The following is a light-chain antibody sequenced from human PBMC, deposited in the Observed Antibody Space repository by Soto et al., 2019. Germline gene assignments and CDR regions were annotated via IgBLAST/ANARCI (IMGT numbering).Light chain of an antibody. CDR1: QSISSY. CDR3: QQSYSTPLT. V-gene: IGKV1-39*01. CDR2: AAS. Sequence: DIQMTQSPSSLSASVGDRVTITCRASQSISSYLNWYQQKPGKAPKLLIYAASSLQSGVPSRSSGSGSGTDFTLTISSLQPEDCATYYCQQSYSTPLTFGGGTKVEIK. J-gene: IGKJ4*01.